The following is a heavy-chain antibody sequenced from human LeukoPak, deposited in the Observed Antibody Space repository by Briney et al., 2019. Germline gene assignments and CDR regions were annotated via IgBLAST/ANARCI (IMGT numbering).Heavy chain of an antibody. D-gene: IGHD3-10*01. CDR1: GYTFTSYA. CDR3: ARDRNYYGSGSYYPY. CDR2: INAGNGNT. Sequence: ASVKVSCKASGYTFTSYAMHWVRQAPGQRLEWMGWINAGNGNTKYSQKFQGRVTITRDTSASTIYMELSSLRSEDTATYYCARDRNYYGSGSYYPYWGQGTLVTVSS. V-gene: IGHV1-3*01. J-gene: IGHJ4*02.